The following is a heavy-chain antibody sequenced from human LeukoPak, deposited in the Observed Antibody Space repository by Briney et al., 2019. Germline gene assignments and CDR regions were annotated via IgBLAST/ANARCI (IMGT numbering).Heavy chain of an antibody. Sequence: GGSLRLSCAASGFTFSSYAMSWVRQAPGKGLEWVSTISGSGDYTYYADSVKGRFTVSRDNSRNTLHLQMNTLRAEDTDDYYCAKDYGGDPLDYWGQGTLVTVSS. J-gene: IGHJ4*02. CDR3: AKDYGGDPLDY. D-gene: IGHD4-23*01. CDR2: ISGSGDYT. V-gene: IGHV3-23*01. CDR1: GFTFSSYA.